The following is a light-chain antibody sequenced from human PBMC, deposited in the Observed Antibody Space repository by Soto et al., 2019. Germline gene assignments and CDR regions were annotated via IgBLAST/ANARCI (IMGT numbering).Light chain of an antibody. V-gene: IGLV2-14*01. Sequence: QSALTQPASVSGSPGQSITISCTGTSSDIGGYNYVSEYQQHPGKAPKLMIYEVVNRPSGVYNRFSGSKSGNTASLTIAGLQAEDEADYYCGSYTSSITRVFGGGTNLTVL. CDR1: SSDIGGYNY. J-gene: IGLJ2*01. CDR3: GSYTSSITRV. CDR2: EVV.